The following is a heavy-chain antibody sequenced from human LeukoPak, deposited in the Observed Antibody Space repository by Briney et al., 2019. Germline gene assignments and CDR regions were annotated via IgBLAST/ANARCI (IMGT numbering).Heavy chain of an antibody. CDR1: GGSISSSSYF. Sequence: ASETLSLTCTVSGGSISSSSYFWGWIRQPPGKGLEWIGSIYYSGSTYHNPSLKSRVTISVDTSKNQFSLKLSSVTAADTAVYYCARCNYYGSVGYYYYYCMDVWGKGTTVTVSS. V-gene: IGHV4-39*01. CDR2: IYYSGST. J-gene: IGHJ6*03. CDR3: ARCNYYGSVGYYYYYCMDV. D-gene: IGHD3-10*01.